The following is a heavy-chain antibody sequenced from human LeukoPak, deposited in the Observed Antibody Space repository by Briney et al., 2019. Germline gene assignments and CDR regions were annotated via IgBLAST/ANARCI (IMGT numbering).Heavy chain of an antibody. CDR3: ARLGTYWSNYYFEY. V-gene: IGHV3-15*01. CDR2: IKSKTHGGTT. D-gene: IGHD3-10*01. CDR1: GFTFSDAW. Sequence: GGSLRLSCAASGFTFSDAWVSWVRQAPGKGLEWVGRIKSKTHGGTTQYAAPVKGRFTISRDDSKTAVYLQMNSLKSEDAAMYYCARLGTYWSNYYFEYWGQGTLVTVSS. J-gene: IGHJ4*02.